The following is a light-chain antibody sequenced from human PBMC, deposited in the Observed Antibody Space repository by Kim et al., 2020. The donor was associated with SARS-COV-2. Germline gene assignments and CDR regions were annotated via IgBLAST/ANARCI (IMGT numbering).Light chain of an antibody. Sequence: GHSVPISRPGPSGDVGASHNFSWSQHHPGKAPTLMICYVSRRPSEGPARFSCSKSGNTASLTISGLQAEDEADYYCCSYAGTYTWVFGGGTKLTVL. CDR2: YVS. CDR3: CSYAGTYTWV. J-gene: IGLJ3*02. CDR1: SGDVGASHN. V-gene: IGLV2-11*01.